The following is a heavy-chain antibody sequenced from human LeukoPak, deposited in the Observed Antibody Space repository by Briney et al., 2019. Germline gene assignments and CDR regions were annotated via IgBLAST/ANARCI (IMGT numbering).Heavy chain of an antibody. CDR3: ARAYCSDGSCYFDY. CDR1: GFSFSSYA. CDR2: IRSSGSTK. Sequence: GGSLRLSCAASGFSFSSYAMAWVRQAPGKGPEWVSYIRSSGSTKYYADSVKGRFTISRDNAKNSLYLQMNSLRAEDTAVYYCARAYCSDGSCYFDYWGQGTLVSVSS. D-gene: IGHD2-15*01. J-gene: IGHJ4*02. V-gene: IGHV3-48*03.